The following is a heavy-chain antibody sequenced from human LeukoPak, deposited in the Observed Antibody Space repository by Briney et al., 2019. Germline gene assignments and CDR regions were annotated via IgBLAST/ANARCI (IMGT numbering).Heavy chain of an antibody. CDR2: MNPNSGNT. Sequence: ASVKVSCKASGYTFTSYEINWVRQATGQGREWMGWMNPNSGNTGYAQKFQGRVTMTRDTSTSTVYMELSSLRSGDTAAYYCARFAVHRRLAVAGQFGLDYWGQGTLVTVSS. CDR1: GYTFTSYE. D-gene: IGHD6-19*01. V-gene: IGHV1-8*01. CDR3: ARFAVHRRLAVAGQFGLDY. J-gene: IGHJ4*02.